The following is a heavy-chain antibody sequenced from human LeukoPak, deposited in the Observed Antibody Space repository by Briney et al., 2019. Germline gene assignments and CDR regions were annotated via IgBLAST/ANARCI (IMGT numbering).Heavy chain of an antibody. CDR2: IRYDGRNK. Sequence: SGGSLRLSCAASGFTFSNYGMHWVRQAPGKGLEWVAFIRYDGRNKYYADSVKGRFTISRDNSKNTLYLQMNSLRIEDTAVYYCAKGGKYDILTGFPRSRLLGDYWGQGTLVTVSP. D-gene: IGHD3-9*01. J-gene: IGHJ4*02. CDR3: AKGGKYDILTGFPRSRLLGDY. CDR1: GFTFSNYG. V-gene: IGHV3-30*02.